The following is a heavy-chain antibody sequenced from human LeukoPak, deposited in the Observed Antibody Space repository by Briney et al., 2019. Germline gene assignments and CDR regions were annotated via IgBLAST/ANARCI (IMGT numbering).Heavy chain of an antibody. CDR2: IKQDGSEK. CDR1: GFTFSSYW. V-gene: IGHV3-7*03. D-gene: IGHD2/OR15-2a*01. CDR3: AKISGYFDY. Sequence: GGSLRLSCAASGFTFSSYWMNWVRQAPGKGLEWVANIKQDGSEKYYVDSVKGRFTISRDNAKNSLYLQMTSLRAEDTALYYCAKISGYFDYWGRGTLVTVSS. J-gene: IGHJ4*02.